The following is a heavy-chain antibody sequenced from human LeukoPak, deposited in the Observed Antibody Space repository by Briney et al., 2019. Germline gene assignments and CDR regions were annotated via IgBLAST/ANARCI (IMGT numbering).Heavy chain of an antibody. Sequence: SETLSLTCAVYGGSFSGYYWSWIRQPPGKGLEWIGEINHSGSTNYNPSLKSRVTISVDTSKNQFSLKLSSVTAADTAVYYCARAKMAIAVAGTLGYYFDYWGQGTLVTVSS. V-gene: IGHV4-34*01. CDR3: ARAKMAIAVAGTLGYYFDY. D-gene: IGHD6-19*01. J-gene: IGHJ4*02. CDR2: INHSGST. CDR1: GGSFSGYY.